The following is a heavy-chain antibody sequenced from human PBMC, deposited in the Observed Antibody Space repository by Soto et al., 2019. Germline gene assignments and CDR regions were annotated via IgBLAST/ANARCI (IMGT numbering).Heavy chain of an antibody. Sequence: QVQLVQSGAEVKKPGSSVKVSCKASGGTFSSYAISWVRQAPGQGLEWMGGIIPIFGTANYAQKFQGRVTIXXDXSXXTAYMERSSLRSEDTAVYYCARCQPGYSSGWCFDYWGQGTLVTVSS. CDR1: GGTFSSYA. CDR3: ARCQPGYSSGWCFDY. J-gene: IGHJ4*02. D-gene: IGHD6-19*01. V-gene: IGHV1-69*12. CDR2: IIPIFGTA.